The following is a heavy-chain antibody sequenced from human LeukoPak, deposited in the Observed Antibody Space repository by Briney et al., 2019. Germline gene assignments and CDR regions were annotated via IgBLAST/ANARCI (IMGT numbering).Heavy chain of an antibody. CDR2: IYTSGST. Sequence: TLSLTCTVSGGSISSGSYYWSWIRQPAGKGLEWIGRIYTSGSTNYNPSLKSRVTISEDTSKNQFSLKLSSVTAADTAVYYCARESGIEDYSFDYWGQGTLVTVSS. CDR1: GGSISSGSYY. D-gene: IGHD1-14*01. CDR3: ARESGIEDYSFDY. J-gene: IGHJ4*02. V-gene: IGHV4-61*02.